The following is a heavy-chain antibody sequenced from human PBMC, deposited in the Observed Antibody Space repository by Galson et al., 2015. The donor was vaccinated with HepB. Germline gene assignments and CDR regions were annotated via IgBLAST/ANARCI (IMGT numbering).Heavy chain of an antibody. CDR2: ISAYNGNT. CDR3: ARGPEPREFDY. V-gene: IGHV1-18*01. Sequence: SCKASGYTFSSYGISWVRQAPGQGLEWMGWISAYNGNTNYAQKLQGRVTMTTDTSTSTAYMELRSLRFDDTAVYYCARGPEPREFDYWGQGTLVTVSS. J-gene: IGHJ4*02. CDR1: GYTFSSYG.